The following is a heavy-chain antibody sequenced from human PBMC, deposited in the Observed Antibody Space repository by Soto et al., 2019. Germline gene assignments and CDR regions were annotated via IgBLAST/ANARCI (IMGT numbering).Heavy chain of an antibody. CDR2: IRSKAYGGTT. CDR1: GFTFGDYA. CDR3: TRGAGRGARYYYYGMDV. J-gene: IGHJ6*02. V-gene: IGHV3-49*04. Sequence: GGSLRLSCTASGFTFGDYAMSWVRQAPGKGLEWVGFIRSKAYGGTTEYAASVKGRFTISRDDSKSIAYLQMNSLKTEDTAVYYCTRGAGRGARYYYYGMDVWGQGTTVTVSS.